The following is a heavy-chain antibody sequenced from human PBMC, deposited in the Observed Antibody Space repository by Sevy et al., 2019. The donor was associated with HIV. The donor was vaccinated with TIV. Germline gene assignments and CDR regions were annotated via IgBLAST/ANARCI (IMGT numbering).Heavy chain of an antibody. CDR2: INHSGHT. CDR1: GGSFSGYF. V-gene: IGHV4-34*01. J-gene: IGHJ1*01. CDR3: ARGRSGHGYAYAGEYFQH. Sequence: SETLSLTCAVYGGSFSGYFWSWIRQPPGRGLEWIGEINHSGHTNYNPSLKSRITISVDTSKNQFSLNLSSVTAADTAVYDCARGRSGHGYAYAGEYFQHWGQGTLVTVSS. D-gene: IGHD5-18*01.